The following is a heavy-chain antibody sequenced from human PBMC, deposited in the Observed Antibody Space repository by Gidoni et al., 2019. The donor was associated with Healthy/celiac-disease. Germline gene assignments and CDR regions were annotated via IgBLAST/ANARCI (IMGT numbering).Heavy chain of an antibody. V-gene: IGHV3-23*04. CDR3: AKDRVVWGYDYVWGSSPHWFDP. J-gene: IGHJ5*02. D-gene: IGHD3-16*01. CDR2: SSGSGGST. Sequence: EVQLVESGGGLVQPGGSLRLSCAASGFTFSSYAMSWVRQGPGKGLEGVAASSGSGGSTYYADAVKGRFTISRDNSKNTLYLQMNSLRAEDTAVYYCAKDRVVWGYDYVWGSSPHWFDPWGQGTLVTVSS. CDR1: GFTFSSYA.